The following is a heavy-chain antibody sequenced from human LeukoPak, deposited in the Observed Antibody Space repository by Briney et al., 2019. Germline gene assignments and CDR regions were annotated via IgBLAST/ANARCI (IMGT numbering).Heavy chain of an antibody. V-gene: IGHV3-15*01. J-gene: IGHJ4*02. CDR3: TTNPVPD. Sequence: GGSLRLSCAPSGFTFSNAWMTWVRQAPGKRLEWVGRIKGKTDGGTTYYAAPVKGRFTISRDDSKNTLYLQMNSLKTEDTAVYYCTTNPVPDWGQGTLVTVSS. CDR2: IKGKTDGGTT. CDR1: GFTFSNAW.